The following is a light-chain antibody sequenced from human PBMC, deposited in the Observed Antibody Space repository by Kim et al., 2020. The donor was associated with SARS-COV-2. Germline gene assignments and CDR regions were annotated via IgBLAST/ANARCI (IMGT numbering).Light chain of an antibody. CDR2: DAS. CDR3: QQYNIYPLT. CDR1: QGINSW. V-gene: IGKV1-5*01. Sequence: ASGGDRVTITCRASQGINSWLAWYQQKPGKAPKLLIYDASTLQGGVPSRFSGSGSGTDFTLTINSLQPDDFATYYCQQYNIYPLTFGEGTKVDIK. J-gene: IGKJ4*02.